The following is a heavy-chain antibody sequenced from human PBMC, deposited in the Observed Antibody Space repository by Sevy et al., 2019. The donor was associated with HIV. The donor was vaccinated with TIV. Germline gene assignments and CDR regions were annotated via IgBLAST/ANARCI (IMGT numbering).Heavy chain of an antibody. CDR3: VRETGPFDAFDI. CDR1: GFTFSTYG. CDR2: VWSDGNHK. V-gene: IGHV3-33*01. Sequence: GGSLRLSCAASGFTFSTYGMHWVRQAPGKGLEWVAVVWSDGNHKFYEDSVRGRFTISRVNSKNTLSLQMNSLRAEDTAVYYCVRETGPFDAFDIWGQGTMVTVSS. J-gene: IGHJ3*02.